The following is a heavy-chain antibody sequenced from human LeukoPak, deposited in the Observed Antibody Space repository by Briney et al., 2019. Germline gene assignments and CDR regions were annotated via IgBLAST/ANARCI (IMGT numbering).Heavy chain of an antibody. J-gene: IGHJ5*02. CDR1: DGSISSSSYY. CDR3: ARGYGPPLA. CDR2: IYYSGST. D-gene: IGHD2-15*01. V-gene: IGHV4-39*07. Sequence: SETLSLTCTVSDGSISSSSYYWGWIRQPPGKGLEWIGSIYYSGSTYYNPSLKSRVTISVDTSKNQFSLKLSSVTAADTAVYYCARGYGPPLAWGQGTLVTVSS.